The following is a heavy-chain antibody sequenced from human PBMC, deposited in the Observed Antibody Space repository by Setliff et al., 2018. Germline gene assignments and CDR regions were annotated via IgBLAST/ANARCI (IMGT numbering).Heavy chain of an antibody. CDR2: IYVGGSA. V-gene: IGHV4-61*02. J-gene: IGHJ6*03. D-gene: IGHD1-1*01. CDR3: ARANKKLDYYYYYYMDV. CDR1: GDSISSGSYY. Sequence: SETLSLTCTVSGDSISSGSYYWTWIRQPAGKGLEWIGRIYVGGSANYNPSLKSRVTISVDTSKNQFSLKLSSVTAADTAVYYCARANKKLDYYYYYYMDVWGKGTTVTVSS.